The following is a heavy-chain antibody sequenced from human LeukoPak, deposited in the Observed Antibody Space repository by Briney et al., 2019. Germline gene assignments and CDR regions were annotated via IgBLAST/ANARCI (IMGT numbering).Heavy chain of an antibody. CDR3: AKDLPVAGMDYFDY. CDR1: GFTFSSYG. CDR2: ISYDGSNK. V-gene: IGHV3-30*18. D-gene: IGHD6-19*01. J-gene: IGHJ4*02. Sequence: PGGSLRLSCAASGFTFSSYGMHWVRQAPGKGLEWVAVISYDGSNKYYADSVKGRFTISRDNSKNTLYLQMNSLRAEDTAVYYCAKDLPVAGMDYFDYWGQGTLVTVPS.